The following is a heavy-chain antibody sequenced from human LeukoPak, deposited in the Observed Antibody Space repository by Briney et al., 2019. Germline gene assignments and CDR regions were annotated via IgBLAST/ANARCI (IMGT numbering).Heavy chain of an antibody. Sequence: PGGSLRLSCAASGFTFSSYAMTWVRQAPGKGLEWVSTISGSGGSTYYADSVKGRFTISRDNSKNTLYLQMNSLRAEDTAVYYCAKDPYDCYDSSGYYYEPYFDYWGQGTLVTVSS. J-gene: IGHJ4*02. D-gene: IGHD3-22*01. CDR2: ISGSGGST. CDR3: AKDPYDCYDSSGYYYEPYFDY. CDR1: GFTFSSYA. V-gene: IGHV3-23*01.